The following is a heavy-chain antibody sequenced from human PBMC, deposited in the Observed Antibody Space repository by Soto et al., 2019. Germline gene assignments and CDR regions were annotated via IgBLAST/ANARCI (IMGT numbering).Heavy chain of an antibody. D-gene: IGHD3-10*01. CDR1: GGTSSSYA. Sequence: SVKVSCKASGGTSSSYAISWVRQAPGQGLEWMGGIIPIFGTANYAQKFQGRVSITADEPTSTVYMELSSLRSEDTAVYYCAGSYKYGSGTFDAFDVWCPGTKVTVSS. J-gene: IGHJ3*01. CDR3: AGSYKYGSGTFDAFDV. CDR2: IIPIFGTA. V-gene: IGHV1-69*13.